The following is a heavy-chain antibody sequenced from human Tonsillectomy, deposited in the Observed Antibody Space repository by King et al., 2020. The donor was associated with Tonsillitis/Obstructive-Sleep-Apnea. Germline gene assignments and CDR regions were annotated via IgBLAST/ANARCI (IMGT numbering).Heavy chain of an antibody. V-gene: IGHV4-39*01. CDR2: IHYSGRT. J-gene: IGHJ4*02. CDR3: ARQSYSGSYDY. D-gene: IGHD1-26*01. Sequence: QLQESGPGLVKPSETLSLTCTVSGGSISSSSYYWGWIRQPPGKGLEWIGSIHYSGRTYYNPSLKSRVTTSVDTSKNQFSLKLSSVTAADTAVYYCARQSYSGSYDYWGQGTLVTVSS. CDR1: GGSISSSSYY.